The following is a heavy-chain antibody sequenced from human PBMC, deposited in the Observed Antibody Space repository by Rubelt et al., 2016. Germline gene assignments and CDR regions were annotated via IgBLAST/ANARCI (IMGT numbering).Heavy chain of an antibody. V-gene: IGHV3-33*06. CDR2: IWYDGSNK. Sequence: QVQLVESGGGVVQPGRSLRLSCAASGFTFSSYGMHWVRQAPGKGLEWVAVIWYDGSNKYDADSVKGRFTISRDNSKNTLYLQMNSLRAEDTAEYYCAKGLESGMDVWGQGTTVTVSS. J-gene: IGHJ6*02. CDR3: AKGLESGMDV. D-gene: IGHD1-1*01. CDR1: GFTFSSYG.